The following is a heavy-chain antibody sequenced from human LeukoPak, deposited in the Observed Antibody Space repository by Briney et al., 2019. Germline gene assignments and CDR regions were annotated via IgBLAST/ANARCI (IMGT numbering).Heavy chain of an antibody. D-gene: IGHD2-2*01. CDR3: ARRVVVPAAPYYFDY. V-gene: IGHV3-74*01. J-gene: IGHJ4*02. CDR2: INSDGSST. CDR1: GFIFSSYW. Sequence: GGSLRLSCAASGFIFSSYWMHWVRQAPGKGLVWVSRINSDGSSTSYADSVKGRFTISRDNAKNTLYLQMNSLRAEDTAVYYCARRVVVPAAPYYFDYWGQGTLVTVSS.